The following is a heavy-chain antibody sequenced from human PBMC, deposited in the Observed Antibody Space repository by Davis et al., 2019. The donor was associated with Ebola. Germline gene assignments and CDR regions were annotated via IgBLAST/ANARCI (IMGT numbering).Heavy chain of an antibody. J-gene: IGHJ6*02. D-gene: IGHD3-10*01. V-gene: IGHV1-69*05. Sequence: SVKVSCKASGGTFSSYAISWVRQAPGQGLEWMGGIIPIFGTANYAQKLQGRVTMTTDTSTSTAYMELRSLRSDDTAVYYCARDPRYYYGSGTPYGYYYYGMDVWGQGTTVTVPS. CDR1: GGTFSSYA. CDR3: ARDPRYYYGSGTPYGYYYYGMDV. CDR2: IIPIFGTA.